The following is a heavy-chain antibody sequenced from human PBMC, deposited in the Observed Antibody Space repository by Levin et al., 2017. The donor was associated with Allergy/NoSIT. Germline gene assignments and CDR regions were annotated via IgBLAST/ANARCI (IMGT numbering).Heavy chain of an antibody. CDR1: GFTFSNYG. CDR3: ANIGAGVAVAGDNVFDI. J-gene: IGHJ3*02. D-gene: IGHD6-19*01. Sequence: PGGSLRLSCAASGFTFSNYGMHWVRQAPGKGLEWVALISNDGNNKYYADSVKGRFTISRDNSKNTLFLQMNSLRAEDTAEYYCANIGAGVAVAGDNVFDIWGQGTMVTVSS. CDR2: ISNDGNNK. V-gene: IGHV3-30*18.